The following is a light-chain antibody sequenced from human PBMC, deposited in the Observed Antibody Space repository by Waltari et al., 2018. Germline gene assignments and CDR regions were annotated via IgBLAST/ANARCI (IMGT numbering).Light chain of an antibody. V-gene: IGKV3-15*01. Sequence: EIVMTQSPATLSVSPGERATLPCRASQSVRSNVAWYQQRPGQAPRLLISGASTRATGIPARFSGSGSGTEFTLTISILQSEDFAVYYCQQYNDWPRTFGQGTRVEVK. J-gene: IGKJ1*01. CDR1: QSVRSN. CDR2: GAS. CDR3: QQYNDWPRT.